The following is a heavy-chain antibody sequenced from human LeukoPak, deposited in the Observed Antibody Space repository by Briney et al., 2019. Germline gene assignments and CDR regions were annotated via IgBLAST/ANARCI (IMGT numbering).Heavy chain of an antibody. CDR3: ARVLADAGTGY. J-gene: IGHJ4*02. CDR2: IHPSGGST. V-gene: IGHV1-46*01. D-gene: IGHD6-13*01. Sequence: ASVRVSCKASGYTFTDYYIHWVRQAPGQGGEWMGLIHPSGGSTTYAQKFQGRVTVTSDTSTSTVYMELSSLRSEDTAVYYCARVLADAGTGYWGQGTLVTVSS. CDR1: GYTFTDYY.